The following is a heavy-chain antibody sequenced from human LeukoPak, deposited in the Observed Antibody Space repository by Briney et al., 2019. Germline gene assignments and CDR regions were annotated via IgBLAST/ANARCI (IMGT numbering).Heavy chain of an antibody. Sequence: GGSLILSCAASGFTFSSYSMNWVRQAPGKGLEWVSYISSSSSTIYYADSVKGRFTISRDNAKNSLYLQMNSLRAEDTAVYYCARAIAAGGNSFTYDYWGQGTLVTVSS. D-gene: IGHD4-23*01. CDR1: GFTFSSYS. J-gene: IGHJ4*02. V-gene: IGHV3-48*04. CDR2: ISSSSSTI. CDR3: ARAIAAGGNSFTYDY.